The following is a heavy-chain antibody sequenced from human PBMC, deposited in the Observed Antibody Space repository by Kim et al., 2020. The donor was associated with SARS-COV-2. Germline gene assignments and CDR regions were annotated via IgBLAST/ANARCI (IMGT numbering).Heavy chain of an antibody. CDR2: FDPEDGDT. CDR1: GYTLTEFS. Sequence: ASVKVSCKVSGYTLTEFSMHWVRQAPGKGLEWMGCFDPEDGDTIYAQKFQGRVTMTEDTSTDTAYMELSSLRSEDTAVYYCATRRDYYDSSGYYRWRLFDYWGQGALVTVSS. D-gene: IGHD3-22*01. CDR3: ATRRDYYDSSGYYRWRLFDY. V-gene: IGHV1-24*01. J-gene: IGHJ4*02.